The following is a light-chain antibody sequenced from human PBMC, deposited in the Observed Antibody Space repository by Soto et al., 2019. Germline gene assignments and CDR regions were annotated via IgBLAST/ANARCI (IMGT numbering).Light chain of an antibody. CDR1: QSVSTSF. V-gene: IGKV3-20*01. CDR3: QQYGNSIPIT. Sequence: EVVLSQSPGTLYLSPGERATLSCRASQSVSTSFLAWYQQKPGQAPRLLIYGAFSRATGIPDRFSGSGSGTDFTLTISRLEPEDFAVYYCQQYGNSIPITFGQGTRLEIK. J-gene: IGKJ5*01. CDR2: GAF.